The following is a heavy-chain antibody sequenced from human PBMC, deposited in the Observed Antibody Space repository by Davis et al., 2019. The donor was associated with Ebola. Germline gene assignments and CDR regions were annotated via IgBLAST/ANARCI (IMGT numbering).Heavy chain of an antibody. CDR2: IKQDGGEK. V-gene: IGHV3-7*01. J-gene: IGHJ4*02. CDR1: GFTFSMSW. CDR3: ARDMGRG. Sequence: PGGSLRLSCVASGFTFSMSWMSWVRQAPGKRLEWVANIKQDGGEKDYVDSVKGRFTISRDNAKSSLYLQMNSLRAEDTAVYYCARDMGRGWGQGTLVTVSS. D-gene: IGHD3-10*01.